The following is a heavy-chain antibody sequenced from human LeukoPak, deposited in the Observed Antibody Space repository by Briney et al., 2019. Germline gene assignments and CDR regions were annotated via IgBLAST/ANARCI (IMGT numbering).Heavy chain of an antibody. Sequence: PSETLSLTCAVSGYSISSGYYWGWIRQPSGKGLEWIGSIYHSGSTYYNPSLKSRVTISVDTSKNQFSLKLSSVTAADTAVYYCARRGSSGWYWYFDLWGRGTLVTVSS. CDR2: IYHSGST. J-gene: IGHJ2*01. CDR3: ARRGSSGWYWYFDL. CDR1: GYSISSGYY. V-gene: IGHV4-38-2*01. D-gene: IGHD6-19*01.